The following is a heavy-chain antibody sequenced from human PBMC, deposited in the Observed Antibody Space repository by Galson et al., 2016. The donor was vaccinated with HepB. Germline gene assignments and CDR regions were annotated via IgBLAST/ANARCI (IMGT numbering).Heavy chain of an antibody. CDR2: IWYDGSNK. CDR3: ARDGDVDTAMVTPELDY. D-gene: IGHD5-18*01. V-gene: IGHV3-33*08. CDR1: GFRFSSYA. J-gene: IGHJ4*02. Sequence: SLRLSCAASGFRFSSYAMHWVRQAPGKGLEWVAVIWYDGSNKYYADSVEGRFTISRDNSKNTLYLQMNSLRAEDTAVYYCARDGDVDTAMVTPELDYWGQGTLVTVSS.